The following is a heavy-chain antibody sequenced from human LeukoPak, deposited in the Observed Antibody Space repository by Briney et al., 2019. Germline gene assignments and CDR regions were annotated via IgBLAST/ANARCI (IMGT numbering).Heavy chain of an antibody. CDR1: GFTFSDYY. CDR2: ISSSGSTI. Sequence: GGSLRLSCAASGFTFSDYYMNWIRQAPGKGLEWVSYISSSGSTIYYADSVKGRFTISRDNAKNSLYLQMNSLRAEDTAVYYCARDRRYSGYEFDYWGQGTLVTVSS. J-gene: IGHJ4*02. V-gene: IGHV3-11*01. CDR3: ARDRRYSGYEFDY. D-gene: IGHD5-12*01.